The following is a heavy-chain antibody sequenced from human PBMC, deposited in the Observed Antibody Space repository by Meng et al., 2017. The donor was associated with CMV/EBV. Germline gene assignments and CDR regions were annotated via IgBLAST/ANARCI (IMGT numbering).Heavy chain of an antibody. Sequence: GGSLRLFCAASGFTFSSYAMSWVRQAPGKGLEWVSAISGSGGSTYYADSVKGRFTISRDNSKNTLYLQMNSLRAEDTAVYYCAKDGGGVITIFGVANPTGGFDPWGQGTLVTVSS. J-gene: IGHJ5*02. CDR2: ISGSGGST. D-gene: IGHD3-3*01. CDR3: AKDGGGVITIFGVANPTGGFDP. V-gene: IGHV3-23*01. CDR1: GFTFSSYA.